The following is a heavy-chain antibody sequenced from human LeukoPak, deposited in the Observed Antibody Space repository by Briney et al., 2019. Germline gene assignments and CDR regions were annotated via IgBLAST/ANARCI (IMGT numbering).Heavy chain of an antibody. V-gene: IGHV6-1*01. D-gene: IGHD6-19*01. CDR2: TYYRSKWYN. Sequence: SQTLSLTCVVSGDSVSSKNGAWNWIRQSPSRGLEWLGRTYYRSKWYNDYAESMEGRMTISQGTSKNQYSLHLNSVTPDDTAVYFGTTGWHTFDYWGQGTLVTVSS. CDR3: TTGWHTFDY. J-gene: IGHJ4*02. CDR1: GDSVSSKNGA.